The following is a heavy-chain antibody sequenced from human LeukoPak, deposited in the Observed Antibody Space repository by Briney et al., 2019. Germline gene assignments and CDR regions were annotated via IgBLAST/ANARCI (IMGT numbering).Heavy chain of an antibody. CDR2: ITGSGSHT. Sequence: PGGSLRLSCVASRFTFNTYAMTWVRQAPGKGLEWVSVITGSGSHTYYTDSVKGRFTISRDNSKNTLYLQMNSLRDEDTAIYYCAKGPNGYNPYYFDYWGQGTLVTVSS. CDR1: RFTFNTYA. CDR3: AKGPNGYNPYYFDY. D-gene: IGHD5-18*01. J-gene: IGHJ4*02. V-gene: IGHV3-23*01.